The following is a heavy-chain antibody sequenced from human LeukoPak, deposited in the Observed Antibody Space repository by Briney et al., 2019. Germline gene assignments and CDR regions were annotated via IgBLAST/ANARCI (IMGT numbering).Heavy chain of an antibody. CDR1: GGSITSNSHH. Sequence: SETLSLTCTVSGGSITSNSHHWDCIRQAPGKGLEWIGNIYYSGPTSYNPSLQSRVSISVDTSKNQFSLRLSSVTAADTAVYYCARRGDILTDYAFDYWGQGTLVTVSS. CDR3: ARRGDILTDYAFDY. J-gene: IGHJ4*02. V-gene: IGHV4-39*01. D-gene: IGHD3-9*01. CDR2: IYYSGPT.